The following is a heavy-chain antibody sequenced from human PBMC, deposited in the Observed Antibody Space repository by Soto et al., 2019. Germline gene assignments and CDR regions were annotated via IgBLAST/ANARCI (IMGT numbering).Heavy chain of an antibody. CDR3: AREGTGPTAAAGTAPFDI. J-gene: IGHJ3*02. D-gene: IGHD6-13*01. Sequence: QVQLVQSGAEVKKPGSSVKVSCKASGGTFSSYAISWVRQAPGQGLEWMGGIIPIFGTANYAQKFQGRVTITADESTSTAYMELSSLRSEDTAVYYCAREGTGPTAAAGTAPFDIWGQGTMVTVSS. CDR1: GGTFSSYA. V-gene: IGHV1-69*12. CDR2: IIPIFGTA.